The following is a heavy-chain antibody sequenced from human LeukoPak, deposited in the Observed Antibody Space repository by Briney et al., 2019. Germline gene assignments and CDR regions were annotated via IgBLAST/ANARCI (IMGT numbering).Heavy chain of an antibody. CDR3: ARGCSSTSCPLDY. CDR2: ISSSSRYI. J-gene: IGHJ4*02. CDR1: GFTFNRYS. D-gene: IGHD2-2*01. V-gene: IGHV3-21*04. Sequence: GGSLRLSCAASGFTFNRYSMNWVRQAPGKGLEWVSSISSSSRYIYYADSVKGRFTISRDNAKNSLYLQMNSLRAEDTAVYYCARGCSSTSCPLDYWGQGTLVTVSS.